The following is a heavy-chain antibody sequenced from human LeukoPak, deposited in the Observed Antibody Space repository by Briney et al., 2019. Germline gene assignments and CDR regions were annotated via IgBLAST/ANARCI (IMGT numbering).Heavy chain of an antibody. V-gene: IGHV3-48*01. Sequence: PGGSLRLSCAASGFTFSNYAVNWVRQAPGKGLEWVAYISGTSASIYYADSVKGRFSIARDNAKNSVYLQMNSLRAEDTAVYYCARDEPGGGATTNDFWGQGTLVTVSS. CDR1: GFTFSNYA. J-gene: IGHJ4*02. CDR2: ISGTSASI. D-gene: IGHD1-26*01. CDR3: ARDEPGGGATTNDF.